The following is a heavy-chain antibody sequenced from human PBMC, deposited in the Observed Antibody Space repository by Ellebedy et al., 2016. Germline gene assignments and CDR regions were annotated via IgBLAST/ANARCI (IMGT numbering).Heavy chain of an antibody. V-gene: IGHV3-15*01. CDR3: TTLSTYYYGMDL. J-gene: IGHJ6*02. Sequence: GESLKISXAASGFTFRTYGMHWVRQAPGKGLEWVGRIRSKTDGTTTDYAAPVKGRFSISRHDSENMLYLQMNSLKTEDTAVYYCTTLSTYYYGMDLWGQGTTVTVSS. CDR1: GFTFRTYG. CDR2: IRSKTDGTTT. D-gene: IGHD5/OR15-5a*01.